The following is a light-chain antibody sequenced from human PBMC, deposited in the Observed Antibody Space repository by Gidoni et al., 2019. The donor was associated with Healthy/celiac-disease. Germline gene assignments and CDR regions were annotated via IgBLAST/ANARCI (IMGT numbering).Light chain of an antibody. CDR2: DAS. Sequence: EIVLTQSLATLSLSPGERATLTCRASQSVSSYLAWYQQKPGQAPRLLIYDASNRATSIPARFSGSGSGTDFTLTISSLDPEDFAVYYCQQRSNWPPEFTFGPGTKVDIK. J-gene: IGKJ3*01. CDR3: QQRSNWPPEFT. V-gene: IGKV3-11*01. CDR1: QSVSSY.